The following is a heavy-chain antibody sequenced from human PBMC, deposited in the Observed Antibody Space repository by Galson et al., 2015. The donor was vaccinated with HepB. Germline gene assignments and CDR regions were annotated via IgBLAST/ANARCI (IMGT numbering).Heavy chain of an antibody. CDR3: VKEGYSNGWYYFDY. CDR2: ISRNGGST. V-gene: IGHV3-64D*06. D-gene: IGHD6-19*01. Sequence: SLRLSCAVSGFTFSSYSMHWVRQAPGKGLEYVSAISRNGGSTYFADSVEGRFTISRDNSKNTLYLQMSSLRAEDTAVYYCVKEGYSNGWYYFDYWGQGTLVTVSS. CDR1: GFTFSSYS. J-gene: IGHJ4*02.